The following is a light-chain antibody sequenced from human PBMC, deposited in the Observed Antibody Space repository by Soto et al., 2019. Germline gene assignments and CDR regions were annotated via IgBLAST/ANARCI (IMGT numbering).Light chain of an antibody. V-gene: IGKV3-15*01. CDR3: QHYNSYSEA. CDR1: QSISTN. J-gene: IGKJ1*01. Sequence: EIVMTQSPATLSVSPGARATLSCRASQSISTNLAWYQHRPGQPPSLLIYGAATRATGVPARFSGGGSGTQFTLTITSLQSEDFATYYCQHYNSYSEAFGQGTKVELK. CDR2: GAA.